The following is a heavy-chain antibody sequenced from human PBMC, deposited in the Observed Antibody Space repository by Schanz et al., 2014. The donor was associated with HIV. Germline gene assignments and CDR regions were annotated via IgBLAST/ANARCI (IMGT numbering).Heavy chain of an antibody. V-gene: IGHV1-69*01. J-gene: IGHJ6*02. CDR2: FNVMLSKI. CDR3: ASGRRSGIGWRMDV. CDR1: GGTFRSNA. D-gene: IGHD6-19*01. Sequence: VQLVQSGAEVKKTGSSVKVSCKASGGTFRSNAITWVRQAPGQGLEWIGHFNVMLSKINSAQKFQGRVSMTADPSTNTAYMEMRGLRFEDTAVYYCASGRRSGIGWRMDVWGQGTTVSV.